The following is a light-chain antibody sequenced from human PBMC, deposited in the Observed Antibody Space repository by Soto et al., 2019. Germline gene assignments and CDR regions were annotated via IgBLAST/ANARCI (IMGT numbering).Light chain of an antibody. Sequence: EIVLTQSPGTLSLSPGERATLSCRASQSVSSSSYLAWYQQKPGQAPRLLIYGASSRATGIPDRFSGSGSGPEFTLTISRLEPEDFAVYYCQQYGSSPSYTFGQGTKLEIK. CDR3: QQYGSSPSYT. CDR1: QSVSSSSY. J-gene: IGKJ2*01. CDR2: GAS. V-gene: IGKV3-20*01.